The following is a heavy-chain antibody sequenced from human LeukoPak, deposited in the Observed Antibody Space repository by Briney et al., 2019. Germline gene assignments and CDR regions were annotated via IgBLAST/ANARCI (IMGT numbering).Heavy chain of an antibody. CDR3: AKEGVVRGVKALGY. CDR1: GFTFSSYA. V-gene: IGHV3-23*01. J-gene: IGHJ4*02. Sequence: GGSLRLSCAASGFTFSSYAMSWVRQAPGKGLEWVSVISGSGGSTYYADSVKGRFTISRDNSKNTLYLQMDSLRAEDTAVYYCAKEGVVRGVKALGYWGQGTLVSVS. D-gene: IGHD3-10*01. CDR2: ISGSGGST.